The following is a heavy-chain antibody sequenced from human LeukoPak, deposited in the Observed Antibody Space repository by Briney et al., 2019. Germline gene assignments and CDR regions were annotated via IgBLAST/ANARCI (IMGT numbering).Heavy chain of an antibody. Sequence: ASVTVSCKASGYTFTSYAMHWVRQAPGQRLEWMGWINAGNGNTKYSQKFQGRVTITRDTSASTAYMELSSLRSEDTAVYYCARGLGYYDSSGYSPGDYWGQGTLVTVCS. V-gene: IGHV1-3*01. CDR2: INAGNGNT. D-gene: IGHD3-22*01. CDR1: GYTFTSYA. J-gene: IGHJ4*02. CDR3: ARGLGYYDSSGYSPGDY.